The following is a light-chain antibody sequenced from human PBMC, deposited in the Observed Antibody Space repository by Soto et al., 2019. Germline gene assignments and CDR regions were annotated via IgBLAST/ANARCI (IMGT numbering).Light chain of an antibody. CDR2: DAS. V-gene: IGKV3-11*01. CDR3: QKRSTSIT. Sequence: IVLKQSPATLSLWPGETAILSCRASQTVSSYLSWYQHKPGQATRLLIYDASKRSPGIAARFSGRGSGTDFTLPISSLEAEDFAVYFCQKRSTSITFGQGTRLEIE. CDR1: QTVSSY. J-gene: IGKJ5*01.